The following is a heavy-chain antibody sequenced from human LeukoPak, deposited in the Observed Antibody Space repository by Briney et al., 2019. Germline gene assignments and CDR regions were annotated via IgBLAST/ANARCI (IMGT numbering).Heavy chain of an antibody. CDR2: VSYDETNK. CDR3: ARAFGCSGTSCHARWGYYYYAMDV. V-gene: IGHV3-30-3*01. Sequence: PGGSLGLSCAASASTFSNDAIHWVRQAPGKGLEWVAVVSYDETNKYYADSVKGRFTISRDNSKNTVYLHMSSLRAEDTAMYYCARAFGCSGTSCHARWGYYYYAMDVWGQGTTVTVSS. D-gene: IGHD2-2*01. CDR1: ASTFSNDA. J-gene: IGHJ6*02.